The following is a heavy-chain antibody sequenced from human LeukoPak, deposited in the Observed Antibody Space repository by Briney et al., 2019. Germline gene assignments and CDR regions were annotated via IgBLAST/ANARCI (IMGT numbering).Heavy chain of an antibody. CDR2: IYPGDSDT. D-gene: IGHD5-24*01. CDR3: SRVRDGYNLWDFDY. V-gene: IGHV5-51*01. CDR1: GSSFTSYW. Sequence: KGGESLQISCQGSGSSFTSYWIGWGRQVPGKGVEWMGIIYPGDSDTRYSPSFQGQVTISADKSISTAYLQWSSLKASDTAMYYCSRVRDGYNLWDFDYWGQGTLVTVSS. J-gene: IGHJ4*02.